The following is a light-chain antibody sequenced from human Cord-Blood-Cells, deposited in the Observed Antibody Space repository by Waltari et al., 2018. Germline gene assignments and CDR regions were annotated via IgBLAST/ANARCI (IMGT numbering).Light chain of an antibody. Sequence: QSALTQPASVSGSPGQSIPISCTGTSSDACRYNCVSWHQHHPGQAPKLRIYDVSKRPSAVAHRFSGSKSGNTASLTISGLQAEDEADYYCSSYTSSSTLVFGGGTKLTVL. CDR2: DVS. V-gene: IGLV2-14*03. CDR1: SSDACRYNC. CDR3: SSYTSSSTLV. J-gene: IGLJ2*01.